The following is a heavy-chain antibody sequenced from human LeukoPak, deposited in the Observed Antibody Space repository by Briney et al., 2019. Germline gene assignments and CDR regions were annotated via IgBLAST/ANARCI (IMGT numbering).Heavy chain of an antibody. Sequence: GGSLRLSCAASGFTFSNYWMSWVRQASGKGLEWVANRKEDGSEKYYVDSVKGRFTISRDKAKNSLYLQMNSLRAEDTAIYYCASGRQLGYWGQGTVVTVSS. CDR3: ASGRQLGY. CDR2: RKEDGSEK. D-gene: IGHD6-6*01. CDR1: GFTFSNYW. V-gene: IGHV3-7*01. J-gene: IGHJ4*02.